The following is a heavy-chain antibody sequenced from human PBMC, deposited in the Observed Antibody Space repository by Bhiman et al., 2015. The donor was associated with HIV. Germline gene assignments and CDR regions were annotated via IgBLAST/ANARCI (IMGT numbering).Heavy chain of an antibody. CDR3: ARIGPALY. Sequence: SVKGRFTISRDNARKSLYLQMNSLRAEDTAVYYCARIGPALYWDQGTLVTVSS. V-gene: IGHV3-48*03. J-gene: IGHJ4*02.